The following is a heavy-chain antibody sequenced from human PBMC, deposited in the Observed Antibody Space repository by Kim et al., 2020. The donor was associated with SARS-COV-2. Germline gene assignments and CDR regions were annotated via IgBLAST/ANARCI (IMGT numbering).Heavy chain of an antibody. D-gene: IGHD1-7*01. CDR2: ISNTGETI. J-gene: IGHJ3*01. Sequence: GGSLRLSCTASGFSLTRYEMDWVRQAPGKGLEWIAYISNTGETINYADSVKGRFTISRDNAKNSMYLQMNRLRVEDTAVYYCARDVYNWNYGDWGQVTMV. CDR1: GFSLTRYE. V-gene: IGHV3-48*03. CDR3: ARDVYNWNYGD.